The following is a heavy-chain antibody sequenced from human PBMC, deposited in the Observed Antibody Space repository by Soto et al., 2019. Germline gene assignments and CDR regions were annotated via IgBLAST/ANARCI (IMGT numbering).Heavy chain of an antibody. CDR3: AHSLMIAAGEPYFDY. CDR1: GFSLSTSGVG. V-gene: IGHV2-5*02. D-gene: IGHD6-13*01. J-gene: IGHJ4*02. Sequence: QITLKESGPTLVKPTQTLTLTCTFSGFSLSTSGVGVGWIRQPPGKALEWLALIYWDDDKRYSPSLKSRLTITKDTSKNPVVLTMTNMDPVDTATYYCAHSLMIAAGEPYFDYWGQGTLVTVSS. CDR2: IYWDDDK.